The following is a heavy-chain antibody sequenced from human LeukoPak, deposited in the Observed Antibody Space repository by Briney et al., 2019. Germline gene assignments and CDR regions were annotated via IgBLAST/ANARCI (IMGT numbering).Heavy chain of an antibody. Sequence: SETLSLTCTVSGDSISSYYWSWIRQPPGKGLEWIGSIFYSGSNYNPSLKSRLAISVDTSKNQFSLKLSSVTAADTAVFYCARHMYYDYVWGSYRYTSGAFDIWGQGTMVTVSS. J-gene: IGHJ3*02. D-gene: IGHD3-16*02. CDR3: ARHMYYDYVWGSYRYTSGAFDI. V-gene: IGHV4-59*08. CDR1: GDSISSYY. CDR2: IFYSGS.